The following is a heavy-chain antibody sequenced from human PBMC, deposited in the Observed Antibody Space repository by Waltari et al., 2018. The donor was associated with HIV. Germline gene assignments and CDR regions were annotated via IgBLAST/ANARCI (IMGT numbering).Heavy chain of an antibody. D-gene: IGHD1-26*01. CDR3: ARDPRSSGYYGMDV. J-gene: IGHJ6*02. V-gene: IGHV3-53*01. Sequence: EVQLVASGGGLIETGGSLRVSCAASGFTISSNYMSWVRQAPGKGLELVSVIYSGGSRYYADSVKGRFIISRDNSKNTVSLHMNSLRAEDTAVYYCARDPRSSGYYGMDVWGQGIKVTVSS. CDR2: IYSGGSR. CDR1: GFTISSNY.